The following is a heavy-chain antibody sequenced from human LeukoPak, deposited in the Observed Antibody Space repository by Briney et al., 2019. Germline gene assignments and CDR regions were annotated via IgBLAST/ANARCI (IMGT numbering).Heavy chain of an antibody. CDR2: ISESGGST. Sequence: GGSLRLSCVASGFTFNSHAMNWVRQAPGKGLEWVSAISESGGSTKYADSVKGRFTISTDKSKNTLYLQMNSLRAEDTAVYHCARAYCSSIDCFVQDVWGKGTTVTVSS. CDR1: GFTFNSHA. D-gene: IGHD2-2*01. J-gene: IGHJ6*04. CDR3: ARAYCSSIDCFVQDV. V-gene: IGHV3-23*01.